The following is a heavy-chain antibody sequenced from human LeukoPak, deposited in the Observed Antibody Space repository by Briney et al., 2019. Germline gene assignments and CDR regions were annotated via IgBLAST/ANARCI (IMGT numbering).Heavy chain of an antibody. CDR3: ARTYYDILTGYNPYFDY. J-gene: IGHJ4*02. CDR2: ITASSTAI. Sequence: GGSLRLSCAASGFTFDDYGMSWVRQAPGKGLEWVSSITASSTAIYSADSVKGRFTISRDNAKNFLYLQMNSLRAEDTAVYYCARTYYDILTGYNPYFDYWGQGILVTVSS. D-gene: IGHD3-9*01. CDR1: GFTFDDYG. V-gene: IGHV3-21*01.